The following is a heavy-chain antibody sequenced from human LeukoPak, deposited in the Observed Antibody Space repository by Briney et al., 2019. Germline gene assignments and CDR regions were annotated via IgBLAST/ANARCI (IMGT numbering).Heavy chain of an antibody. CDR3: TTAYYYGSGTALDY. CDR2: IKSKTDGGTT. V-gene: IGHV3-15*01. D-gene: IGHD3-10*01. J-gene: IGHJ4*02. Sequence: GGSLRLSCAASGFTVNNAWMSWVRQAPGKGLEWVGRIKSKTDGGTTDYAAPVKGRFTISRDDSKNTLYVQMNSLKTEDTAVYYCTTAYYYGSGTALDYWGQETLVTVSP. CDR1: GFTVNNAW.